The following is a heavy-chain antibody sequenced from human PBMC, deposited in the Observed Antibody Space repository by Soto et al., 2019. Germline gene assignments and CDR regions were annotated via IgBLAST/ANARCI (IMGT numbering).Heavy chain of an antibody. CDR3: ARGRGPSSGSYPYWFDP. V-gene: IGHV1-69*12. Sequence: QVQLVKSGAEVKKPGSSVQVSCKASGDTFSSYAITWVRQAHRQGLEWMGGIITIFGTANYAQKFQGRVTITEAESTSTASMELSSLRSEDTAVYYCARGRGPSSGSYPYWFDPWGQGTLVTVSS. D-gene: IGHD3-22*01. CDR1: GDTFSSYA. J-gene: IGHJ5*02. CDR2: IITIFGTA.